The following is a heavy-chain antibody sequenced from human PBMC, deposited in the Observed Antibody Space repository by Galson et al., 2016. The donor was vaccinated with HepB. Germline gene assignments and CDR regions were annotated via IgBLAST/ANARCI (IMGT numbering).Heavy chain of an antibody. J-gene: IGHJ6*04. V-gene: IGHV3-13*01. CDR2: IGTAGDT. D-gene: IGHD2-15*01. CDR1: GLTFSRCD. CDR3: ARGNFDCSGGTCHYYGMDV. Sequence: SLRLSCAASGLTFSRCDMHWVRQATGKGLEWVSAIGTAGDTYYPGSVRGRFTISRENSKNSLYIQMNSMTAGDTAVYYCARGNFDCSGGTCHYYGMDVWGKVATVTVSS.